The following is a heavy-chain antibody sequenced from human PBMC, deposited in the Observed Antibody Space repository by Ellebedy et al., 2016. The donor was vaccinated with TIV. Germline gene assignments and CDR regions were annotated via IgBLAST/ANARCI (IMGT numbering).Heavy chain of an antibody. CDR2: INPNSGGT. J-gene: IGHJ4*02. V-gene: IGHV1-2*02. CDR3: ARDRDYGDYIFDY. Sequence: ASVKVSXXASGGTFSSYAISWVRQAPGQGLEWMGWINPNSGGTNYAQKFQGRVTMTRDTSISTAYMELSRLRSDDTAVYYCARDRDYGDYIFDYWGQGTLVTVSS. CDR1: GGTFSSYA. D-gene: IGHD4-17*01.